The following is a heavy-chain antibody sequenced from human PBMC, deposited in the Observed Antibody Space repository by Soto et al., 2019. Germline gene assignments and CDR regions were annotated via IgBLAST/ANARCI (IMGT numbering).Heavy chain of an antibody. CDR2: IYHSGST. V-gene: IGHV4-30-2*01. J-gene: IGHJ2*01. Sequence: QLQLQESGSGLVKPSQTLSLTCAVSGGSISSGGYSWSWIRQPPGKGLEWIGYIYHSGSTYYNPSPXSXXTISVDRSKNQFSLKLRSVTAAAPAVYYCARVPGLWGRGTLVTVSS. CDR1: GGSISSGGYS. CDR3: ARVPGL.